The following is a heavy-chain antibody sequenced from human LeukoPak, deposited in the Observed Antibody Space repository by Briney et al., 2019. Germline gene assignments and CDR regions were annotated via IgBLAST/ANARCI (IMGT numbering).Heavy chain of an antibody. D-gene: IGHD5-18*01. J-gene: IGHJ4*02. CDR3: ARDKDTAMVFDY. Sequence: PGGSLRLSCAASGFTFSSYGMHWVRQAPGKGLEWVAFIRYDGSNKYYADSVKGRFTISRDNAKNSLYLQMNSLRAEDTAVYYCARDKDTAMVFDYWGQGTLVTVSS. CDR1: GFTFSSYG. CDR2: IRYDGSNK. V-gene: IGHV3-30*02.